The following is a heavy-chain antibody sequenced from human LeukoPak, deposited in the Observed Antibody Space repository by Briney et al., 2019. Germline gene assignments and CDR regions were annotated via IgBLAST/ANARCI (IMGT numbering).Heavy chain of an antibody. D-gene: IGHD2-2*01. CDR1: GGSFSGYY. CDR2: INHSGST. CDR3: ASRCSSTSCYPVHFDY. J-gene: IGHJ4*02. V-gene: IGHV4-34*01. Sequence: SETLSLTCAVYGGSFSGYYWSWIRQSPGKGLEWIGEINHSGSTNYNPSLKSRVTISVDTSKNQFSLKLSSVTAADTAVYYCASRCSSTSCYPVHFDYWGQGTLVTVSS.